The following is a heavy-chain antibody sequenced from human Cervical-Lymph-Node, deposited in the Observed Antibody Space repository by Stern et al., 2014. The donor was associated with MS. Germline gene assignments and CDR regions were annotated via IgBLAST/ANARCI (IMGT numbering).Heavy chain of an antibody. D-gene: IGHD3-22*01. CDR3: AHTHLYYYDNSGSWGYFDY. V-gene: IGHV2-5*02. CDR1: GFSLRTNGVG. J-gene: IGHJ4*02. Sequence: QVNLRESGPTLVKPTQTLTLTCTFSGFSLRTNGVGVGWIRQPPGMALECLALTYWADDNRYSPSLKSRLTITKDTSKNQVVLTMTNMDPVDTATYYCAHTHLYYYDNSGSWGYFDYWGQGTLVTVSS. CDR2: TYWADDN.